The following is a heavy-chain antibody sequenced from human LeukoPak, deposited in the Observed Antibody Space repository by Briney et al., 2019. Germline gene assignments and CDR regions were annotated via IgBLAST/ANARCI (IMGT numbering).Heavy chain of an antibody. V-gene: IGHV3-48*04. CDR3: ARIHIVGAMPSDY. CDR2: ISDAGDTI. Sequence: GGSLRLSCAASGFTFSSYSMNWVRQAPGKGLEWLSYISDAGDTIYYADSVKGRFTISRDHAENSLHLQMNSLRADDTAVYYCARIHIVGAMPSDYWGQGTLVTVSS. D-gene: IGHD1-26*01. J-gene: IGHJ4*02. CDR1: GFTFSSYS.